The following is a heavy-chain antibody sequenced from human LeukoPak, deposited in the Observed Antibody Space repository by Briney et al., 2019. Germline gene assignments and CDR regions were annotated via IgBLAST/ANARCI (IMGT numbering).Heavy chain of an antibody. J-gene: IGHJ4*02. V-gene: IGHV1-18*01. Sequence: ASVTVPCKASGYTFTSYGISWVRQAPGQGLEWMGWISAYNGNTNYAQKLQGRVTMTTDTSTSTAHMELRSLRSDDTAVYYCARRYCSGGSCYWPWGQGTLVSVSS. CDR1: GYTFTSYG. CDR3: ARRYCSGGSCYWP. CDR2: ISAYNGNT. D-gene: IGHD2-15*01.